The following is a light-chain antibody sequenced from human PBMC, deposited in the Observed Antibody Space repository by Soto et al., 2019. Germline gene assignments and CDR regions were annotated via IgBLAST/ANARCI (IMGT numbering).Light chain of an antibody. J-gene: IGKJ1*01. CDR2: DAS. CDR3: QQYDNLPTWT. Sequence: DIQMTQSPSSLSASVGDRVTITCQASQDISNYLNWYQRKPGKAPKLLIYDASNLETGVPSRFSGSGSGTDFTFTISSLQPEDIATYYCQQYDNLPTWTFGQGTKVDIK. V-gene: IGKV1-33*01. CDR1: QDISNY.